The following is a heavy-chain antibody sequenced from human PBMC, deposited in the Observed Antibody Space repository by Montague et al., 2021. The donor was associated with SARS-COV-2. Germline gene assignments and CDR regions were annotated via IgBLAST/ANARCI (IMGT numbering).Heavy chain of an antibody. CDR1: GASIRDCY. V-gene: IGHV4-59*01. CDR2: IYESGST. D-gene: IGHD5-12*01. Sequence: SETLSLTYTVSGASIRDCYWRWIRQPPGKGLEWIGYIYESGSTKSNPSLTSRLIMSVDTSRNQFPLTLSSVTTADTAVYYCARDRGLNGFYGYDPLYFYGMDVWGQGTTVIVSS. J-gene: IGHJ6*02. CDR3: ARDRGLNGFYGYDPLYFYGMDV.